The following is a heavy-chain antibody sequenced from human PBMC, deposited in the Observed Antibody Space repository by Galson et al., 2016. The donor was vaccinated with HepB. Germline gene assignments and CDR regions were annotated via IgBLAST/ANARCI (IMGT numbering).Heavy chain of an antibody. Sequence: SETLSLTCAVFGGTFNGYYWTWIRQPPGKGLEWIGTIYYSGITFYNPSLRSRVTMSVDTSKNQSSLRLSSVTAADTSVYYCARARTYYDLLTGYSHYAFDIWGHGTMVTVSS. CDR2: IYYSGIT. V-gene: IGHV4-34*01. CDR3: ARARTYYDLLTGYSHYAFDI. D-gene: IGHD3-9*01. J-gene: IGHJ3*02. CDR1: GGTFNGYY.